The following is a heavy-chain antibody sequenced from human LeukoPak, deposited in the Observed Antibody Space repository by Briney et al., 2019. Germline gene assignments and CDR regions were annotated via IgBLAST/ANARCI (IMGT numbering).Heavy chain of an antibody. CDR1: GFTFSSYS. D-gene: IGHD3-10*01. CDR3: AKAQYASGLYYLDY. J-gene: IGHJ4*02. CDR2: LYSSGGT. Sequence: PGGSLRLSCAASGFTFSSYSVNWVRQAPGKGLEWISGLYSSGGTFYANSVKGRFTISRDNSKKMLYLQMNSLRAEDTAVYYCAKAQYASGLYYLDYWGQGILVTVSS. V-gene: IGHV3-23*01.